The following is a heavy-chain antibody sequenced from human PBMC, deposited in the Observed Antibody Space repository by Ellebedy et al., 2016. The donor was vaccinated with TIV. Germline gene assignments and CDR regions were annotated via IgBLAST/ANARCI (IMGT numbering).Heavy chain of an antibody. CDR3: ARRVVRGVIYYFDY. J-gene: IGHJ4*02. D-gene: IGHD3-10*01. Sequence: ASVKVSCKASGYTFTAYHIHWVRQAPGQGLEWMGWIYPYSGGTNYAPKFQGRVTMTRDTSISTAYMELSRLRSDDTAVYYCARRVVRGVIYYFDYWGQGTLVTVSS. CDR1: GYTFTAYH. V-gene: IGHV1-2*02. CDR2: IYPYSGGT.